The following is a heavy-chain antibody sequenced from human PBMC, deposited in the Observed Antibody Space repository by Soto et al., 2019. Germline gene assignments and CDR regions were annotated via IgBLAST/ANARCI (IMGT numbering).Heavy chain of an antibody. D-gene: IGHD3-22*01. J-gene: IGHJ4*02. Sequence: QVQLVESGGGVVQPGRSLRLSCAASGFTFSSYAMHWVRQAPGKGLEWVAVISYDGSNKYYADSVKGRFTISRDNSKNTLYLQMNSLSAEDTAVYYCARDGGYYYDSSGYYFGYWGQGTLVTVSS. CDR1: GFTFSSYA. CDR3: ARDGGYYYDSSGYYFGY. CDR2: ISYDGSNK. V-gene: IGHV3-30-3*01.